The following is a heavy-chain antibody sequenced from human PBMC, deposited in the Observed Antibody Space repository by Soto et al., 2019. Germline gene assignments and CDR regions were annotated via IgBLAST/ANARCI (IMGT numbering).Heavy chain of an antibody. J-gene: IGHJ4*02. CDR1: GYTFTNYG. CDR3: AKYDRYRGIYGGPFDY. CDR2: ISGYNGNT. D-gene: IGHD1-26*01. Sequence: QVQLVQSGAEVKQPGASVQVSCKASGYTFTNYGISWVRQAPRQGLEWMGWISGYNGNTNYAQKLKGRVTMTTDTSTRTDYMELRSLESDDTAVYYCAKYDRYRGIYGGPFDYCRQGTLVTFSS. V-gene: IGHV1-18*04.